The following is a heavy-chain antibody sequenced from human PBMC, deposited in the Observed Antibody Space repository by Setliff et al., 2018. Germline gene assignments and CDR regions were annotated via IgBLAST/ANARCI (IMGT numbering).Heavy chain of an antibody. CDR2: IYSNENT. D-gene: IGHD4-17*01. CDR1: GGSISSYF. CDR3: ARLPRTVTHFDY. J-gene: IGHJ4*02. V-gene: IGHV4-4*07. Sequence: SETLSLTCSVSGGSISSYFWNWVRQPAGKGLEWIGRIYSNENTNYNPSLKSRVTMSIDTSKNQLSLKLSSVTAADTAVYYCARLPRTVTHFDYWGQGALVTVPQ.